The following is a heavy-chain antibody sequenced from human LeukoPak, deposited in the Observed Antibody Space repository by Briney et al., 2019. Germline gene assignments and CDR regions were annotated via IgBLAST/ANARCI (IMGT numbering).Heavy chain of an antibody. D-gene: IGHD2-8*02. V-gene: IGHV3-7*01. CDR2: IKQDGSEK. CDR1: GFTFSNSA. J-gene: IGHJ4*02. CDR3: ASKAGECTSVSYYSQFDY. Sequence: GASLRLSCAASGFTFSNSAMSWVRQAPGKGLEWVANIKQDGSEKYSADSVKGRFTVSRDNAKNSLYLHMNSLRAEDTAVYYCASKAGECTSVSYYSQFDYWGPGTLVTVSS.